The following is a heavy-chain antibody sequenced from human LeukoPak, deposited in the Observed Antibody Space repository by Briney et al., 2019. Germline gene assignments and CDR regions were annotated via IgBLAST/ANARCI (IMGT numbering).Heavy chain of an antibody. CDR2: ISGSSSTK. D-gene: IGHD4-23*01. Sequence: GGSLRLSCAASGFTFTRYDMNWVRQAPGKGLEWVSFISGSSSTKYYADSVKGRFTISRDNAKNSLYLQMNSLRAEDTAVYYCARYASDNSFDSWGQGTLATVSS. CDR1: GFTFTRYD. CDR3: ARYASDNSFDS. V-gene: IGHV3-48*01. J-gene: IGHJ4*02.